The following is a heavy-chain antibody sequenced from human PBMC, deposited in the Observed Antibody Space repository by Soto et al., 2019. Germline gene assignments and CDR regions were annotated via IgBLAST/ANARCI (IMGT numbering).Heavy chain of an antibody. J-gene: IGHJ4*02. CDR1: GFTFSSYG. V-gene: IGHV3-30*18. D-gene: IGHD6-6*01. Sequence: TGGSLRLSCAASGFTFSSYGMHLVRQAPGEGLEWVAVILYDGSENWFADSVKGRFTTASDNSKNTLYLQMNSLRAENTAMYYCAKVPGYRTSSLRNYFEYWGQGTPVNVSS. CDR3: AKVPGYRTSSLRNYFEY. CDR2: ILYDGSEN.